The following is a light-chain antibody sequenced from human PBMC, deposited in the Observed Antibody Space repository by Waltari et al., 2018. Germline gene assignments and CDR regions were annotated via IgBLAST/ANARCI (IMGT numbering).Light chain of an antibody. CDR1: PSTTTY. V-gene: IGKV3-11*01. Sequence: EIVLTQSPATLSLSPGERATPSCRASPSTTTYLAWYQQKRGQAPRLLISDASNRTTGIPARFSGSGSGTDFTLTISGLEPEDFAVYYCQQRSNWPLLTFGGGTKVEIK. CDR3: QQRSNWPLLT. CDR2: DAS. J-gene: IGKJ4*01.